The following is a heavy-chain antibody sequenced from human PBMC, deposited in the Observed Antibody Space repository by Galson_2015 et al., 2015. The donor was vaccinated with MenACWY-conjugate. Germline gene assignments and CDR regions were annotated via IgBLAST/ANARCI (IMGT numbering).Heavy chain of an antibody. V-gene: IGHV3-23*01. Sequence: SLRLSCAASGLILSNYDINWVRQAPGKGPEWVSSIRDHGANTYYADSVKGRFTVSRDNFKNTVYLQMNSLRVEDTAVYYCARDRGGPVAGERGPANYWGQGALVTVSS. CDR1: GLILSNYD. CDR2: IRDHGANT. CDR3: ARDRGGPVAGERGPANY. D-gene: IGHD6-19*01. J-gene: IGHJ4*02.